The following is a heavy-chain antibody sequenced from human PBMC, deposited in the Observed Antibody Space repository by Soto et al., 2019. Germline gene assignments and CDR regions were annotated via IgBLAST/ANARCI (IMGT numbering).Heavy chain of an antibody. V-gene: IGHV3-23*01. D-gene: IGHD3-10*01. CDR1: GFTFSSYG. CDR2: VSEGGGNA. CDR3: ARDKVVRGENYFDY. Sequence: GGSLRLSCVASGFTFSSYGMNWVRQGPGKGLEWVSSVSEGGGNAYYADSVKGRFTISRDNSQSTLYLQMNSLRTDDTAVYYCARDKVVRGENYFDYWRQGTLVTVSS. J-gene: IGHJ4*02.